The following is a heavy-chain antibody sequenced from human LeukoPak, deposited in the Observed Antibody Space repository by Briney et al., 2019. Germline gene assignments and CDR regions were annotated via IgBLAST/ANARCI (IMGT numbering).Heavy chain of an antibody. J-gene: IGHJ6*03. CDR1: GYTFTSYG. Sequence: ASVKVSCKASGYTFTSYGISWVRQAPGQGLEWMGWISAYNGNTNYAQKLQGRVTMTTDTSTSTAYMELRSLRSDDTAVYYCTRASGSYPRIPYYYYYYYMDVWGKGTTVTVSS. CDR3: TRASGSYPRIPYYYYYYYMDV. V-gene: IGHV1-18*01. D-gene: IGHD1-26*01. CDR2: ISAYNGNT.